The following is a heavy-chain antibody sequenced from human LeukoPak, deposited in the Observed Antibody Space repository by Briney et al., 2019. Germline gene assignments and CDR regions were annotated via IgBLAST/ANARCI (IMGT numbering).Heavy chain of an antibody. CDR3: AKGGDTAMVTGH. D-gene: IGHD5-18*01. CDR1: GFSFSSYV. Sequence: QPGGSLRLSCAASGFSFSSYVMTWVRQAPGKGLNWVSAITGGGGSTYYADSVKGRFTISRDNSKNTLYLQMNSLRAEDTAVYYCAKGGDTAMVTGHWGQGTLVTVSS. J-gene: IGHJ4*02. V-gene: IGHV3-23*01. CDR2: ITGGGGST.